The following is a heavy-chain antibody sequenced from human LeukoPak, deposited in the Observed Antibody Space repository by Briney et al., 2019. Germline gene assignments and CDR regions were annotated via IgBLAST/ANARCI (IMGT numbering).Heavy chain of an antibody. J-gene: IGHJ4*02. CDR2: INPNSGGT. V-gene: IGHV1-2*02. D-gene: IGHD3-10*01. CDR1: GYTFTGYY. Sequence: ASVKVSCKASGYTFTGYYMHWVRQAPGQGLEWMGWINPNSGGTDYAQKLQGRVTMTRDTSISTAFLELSRLRSDDTAVYYCARYYIEGRCFDYWGQGTLVTVSS. CDR3: ARYYIEGRCFDY.